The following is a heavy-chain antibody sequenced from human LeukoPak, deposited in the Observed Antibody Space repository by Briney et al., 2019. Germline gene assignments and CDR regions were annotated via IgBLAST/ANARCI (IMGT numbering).Heavy chain of an antibody. Sequence: QPGRSLRLSCAASGFTFSSYGMHWVRQAPGKGLEWVAVIWYDGSNKYYADSVKGRFTISRDNSKNTLYLQMNSLRAEDTAVYYCASNYYDSSGYYVAGYWGQGTLVTVSS. CDR3: ASNYYDSSGYYVAGY. J-gene: IGHJ4*02. V-gene: IGHV3-33*01. CDR2: IWYDGSNK. CDR1: GFTFSSYG. D-gene: IGHD3-22*01.